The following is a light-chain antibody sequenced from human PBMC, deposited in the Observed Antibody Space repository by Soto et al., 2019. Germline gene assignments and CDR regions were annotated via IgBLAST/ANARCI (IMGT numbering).Light chain of an antibody. CDR3: QQYGSSLMYA. CDR1: QSFSSSY. J-gene: IGKJ2*01. CDR2: GAS. Sequence: EIVLTQSPGTLSLSPGERATLSCRASQSFSSSYLAWYQQKPGQAPRLLIYGASTRATGIPDRFIGSGSGPDFTLTINRLEPEDFAVYYCQQYGSSLMYAFGQGTQVDIK. V-gene: IGKV3-20*01.